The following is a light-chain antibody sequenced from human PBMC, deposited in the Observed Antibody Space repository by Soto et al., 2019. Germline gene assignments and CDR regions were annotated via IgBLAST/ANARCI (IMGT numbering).Light chain of an antibody. CDR1: QSIRNY. CDR3: QQTDSTPQT. CDR2: AAS. V-gene: IGKV1-39*01. Sequence: IQMTQSPSSLSAYVGDRVTISCRASQSIRNYVSWYQQKPGTAPKLLIRAASTLQSGAPSRFSGSGSGTDFTLTISSLQIEDFATYFCQQTDSTPQTFGQGTNVEI. J-gene: IGKJ1*01.